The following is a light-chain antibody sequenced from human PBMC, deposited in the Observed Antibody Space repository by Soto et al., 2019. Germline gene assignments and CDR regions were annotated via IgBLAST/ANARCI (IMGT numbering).Light chain of an antibody. CDR3: QKCGIAPFT. Sequence: DIQLTQSPSFLSASVGDRITITCRASQGISSYLAWFQQKPGQAPKLLISAASTLQGGVPSRFSGSGSGTEFTLTISSLQPEDVATYYCQKCGIAPFTFGGGTKVDIK. J-gene: IGKJ4*01. V-gene: IGKV1-9*01. CDR1: QGISSY. CDR2: AAS.